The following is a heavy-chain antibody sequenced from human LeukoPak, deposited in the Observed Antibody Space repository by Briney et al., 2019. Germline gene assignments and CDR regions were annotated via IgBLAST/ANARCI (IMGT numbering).Heavy chain of an antibody. J-gene: IGHJ1*01. D-gene: IGHD6-19*01. Sequence: GGSLRLSCVVSGFTFSSYAMHWVRQAPGKGLEWVSVIYTGGTTYYADSVKGRFTISRDNSKNTLYLQMNSLRAEDTAVYYCVKDLIAVTALGAFHQWGQGTLITVSS. CDR2: IYTGGTT. V-gene: IGHV3-NL1*01. CDR3: VKDLIAVTALGAFHQ. CDR1: GFTFSSYA.